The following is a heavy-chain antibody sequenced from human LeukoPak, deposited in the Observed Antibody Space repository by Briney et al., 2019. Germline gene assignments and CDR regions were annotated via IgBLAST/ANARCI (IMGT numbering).Heavy chain of an antibody. CDR2: MNPNSGNT. J-gene: IGHJ3*02. CDR3: ASNDFWSGYYRRNAFDI. CDR1: GYTFTSYD. D-gene: IGHD3-3*01. V-gene: IGHV1-8*01. Sequence: GASVKVSCKASGYTFTSYDINWVRQATGQGLEWIGWMNPNSGNTGYAQKFQGRVTMTRNTSISTAYMELSSLRSEDTAVYYCASNDFWSGYYRRNAFDIWGQGTMVTVSS.